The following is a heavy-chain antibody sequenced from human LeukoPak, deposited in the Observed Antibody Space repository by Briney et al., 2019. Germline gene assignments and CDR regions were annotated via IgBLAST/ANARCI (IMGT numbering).Heavy chain of an antibody. CDR3: ARIFYLFSPSGSYYYYYGMDV. J-gene: IGHJ6*02. CDR1: GGSFSGYY. V-gene: IGHV4-34*01. Sequence: PSETLSLTCAVYGGSFSGYYWSWIRQPPGKGLEWIGEINHSGSTNYNPSLKSRVTISVDTSKNQFSLKLSSVTAADTAVYYCARIFYLFSPSGSYYYYYGMDVWGQGTTVTVSS. D-gene: IGHD1-26*01. CDR2: INHSGST.